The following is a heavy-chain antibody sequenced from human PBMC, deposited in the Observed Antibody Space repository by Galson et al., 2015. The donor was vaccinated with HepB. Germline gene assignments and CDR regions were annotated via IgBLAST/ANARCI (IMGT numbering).Heavy chain of an antibody. V-gene: IGHV3-73*01. Sequence: SLRLSCAASGFSVSDSAMPWVRQASGNGLEWVGRIRSEANNYATKYAVSVKGRFTISTDESNNTAYLQMNSLKTEDTAVYFCTRHGRRPSSWYLGDWYFDLWGRGTPVTVSS. CDR3: TRHGRRPSSWYLGDWYFDL. D-gene: IGHD6-13*01. CDR1: GFSVSDSA. J-gene: IGHJ2*01. CDR2: IRSEANNYAT.